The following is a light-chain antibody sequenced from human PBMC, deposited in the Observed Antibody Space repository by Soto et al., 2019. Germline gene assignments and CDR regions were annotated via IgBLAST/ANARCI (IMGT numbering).Light chain of an antibody. CDR1: SSNIGTNA. CDR2: NNN. Sequence: QSVLTQPTSASGTPGQRVTISCSGGSSNIGTNAVNWDQQLPGTAPKLLIYNNNQRPSGVPDRFSGSKSGTSASLAISGLQSEDEADYYCAAWDDSLNGYVFGTGTKVTVL. CDR3: AAWDDSLNGYV. J-gene: IGLJ1*01. V-gene: IGLV1-44*01.